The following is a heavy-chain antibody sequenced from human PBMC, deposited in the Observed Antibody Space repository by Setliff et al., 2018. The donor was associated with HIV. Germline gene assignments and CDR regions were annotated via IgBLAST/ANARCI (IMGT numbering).Heavy chain of an antibody. V-gene: IGHV3-7*03. CDR3: ARDGYCSGGSCYSGAFDI. Sequence: PGGSLRLSCAASGFTFSNAWMSWVRQAPGKGLEWVANIKQDGSEKYYVDSVKGRFTISRDNAKNSLYLQMNSLRAEDTAVYYCARDGYCSGGSCYSGAFDIWGQGTMVTVSS. D-gene: IGHD2-15*01. CDR1: GFTFSNAW. J-gene: IGHJ3*02. CDR2: IKQDGSEK.